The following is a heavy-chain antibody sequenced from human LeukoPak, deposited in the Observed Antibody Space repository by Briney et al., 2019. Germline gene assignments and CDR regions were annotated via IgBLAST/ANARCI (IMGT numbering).Heavy chain of an antibody. Sequence: ASVKVSCKASGYTFTTRYYMHWVRQAPGQGLEWIGIINTSGGGTNYAQKFQGRVTMTRDTSTSTIYMELGSLTSEDTAVYYCARLRHTSGYRIDFWGQGTLVTVSS. CDR2: INTSGGGT. V-gene: IGHV1-46*01. D-gene: IGHD3-22*01. CDR1: GYTFTTRYY. J-gene: IGHJ4*02. CDR3: ARLRHTSGYRIDF.